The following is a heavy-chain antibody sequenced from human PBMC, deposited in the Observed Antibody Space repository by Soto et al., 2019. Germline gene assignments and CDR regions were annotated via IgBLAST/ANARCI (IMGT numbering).Heavy chain of an antibody. V-gene: IGHV3-30*09. CDR1: GFPFNTYP. Sequence: GGSLRLSCVASGFPFNTYPMHWVRQAPGRGLERLALISYDDSNKYYADSVKGRFAISRDNSENSLYLQLNSLRAEDTAVYYCARDVCQGWRRLDYWGRGTLVTVSS. J-gene: IGHJ4*02. CDR2: ISYDDSNK. D-gene: IGHD6-19*01. CDR3: ARDVCQGWRRLDY.